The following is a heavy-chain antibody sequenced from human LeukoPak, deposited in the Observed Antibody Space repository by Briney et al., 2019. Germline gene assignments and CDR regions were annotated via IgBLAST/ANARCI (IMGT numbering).Heavy chain of an antibody. CDR2: INHSGST. J-gene: IGHJ4*02. V-gene: IGHV4-39*07. Sequence: SETLSLTCSVSGGSVSSGSYYWSWIRQPPGKGLEWIGEINHSGSTNYNPSLKSRVTISVDTSKNQFSLKLSSVTAADTAVYYWARGYSYALGHWGQGTLVTVSS. D-gene: IGHD5-18*01. CDR3: ARGYSYALGH. CDR1: GGSVSSGSYY.